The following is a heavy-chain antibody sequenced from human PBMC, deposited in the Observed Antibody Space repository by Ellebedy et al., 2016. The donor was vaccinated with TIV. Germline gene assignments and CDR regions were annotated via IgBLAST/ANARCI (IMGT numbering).Heavy chain of an antibody. CDR2: IYYSGNT. CDR3: LRGRGGDSR. J-gene: IGHJ4*02. D-gene: IGHD2-15*01. Sequence: SETLSLXXTVSGGSIGSYWWSWLRQTPGKGLEWIGYIYYSGNTYYKPSLRSRVTISLDMSKNQFSLNLTSVTAADTAMYYCLRGRGGDSRWGPGTLVTVSS. V-gene: IGHV4-59*01. CDR1: GGSIGSYW.